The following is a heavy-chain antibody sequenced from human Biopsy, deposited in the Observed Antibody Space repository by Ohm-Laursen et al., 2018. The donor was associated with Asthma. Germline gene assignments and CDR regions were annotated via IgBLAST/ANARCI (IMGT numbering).Heavy chain of an antibody. D-gene: IGHD2-2*01. Sequence: SVKASCKSLGGTFNTYVIGWVRQAPGQWLEWIGGINSVFGTTTYPQKFQDRVTITADDSTSTVYMELSSLRSEDTAVYYCARKAGSCISRTCYSLDFWGQGTLVTVSS. V-gene: IGHV1-69*13. J-gene: IGHJ4*02. CDR3: ARKAGSCISRTCYSLDF. CDR2: INSVFGTT. CDR1: GGTFNTYV.